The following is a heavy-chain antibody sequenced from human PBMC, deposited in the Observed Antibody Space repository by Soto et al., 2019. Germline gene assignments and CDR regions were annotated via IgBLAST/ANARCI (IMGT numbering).Heavy chain of an antibody. Sequence: GGSLRLSCAASGFTFSSYSTYWVRQALGKGLEWVSSISGSGGSTYYADSVKGRFTISRDNSKNTLYLQMNSLRAEDTAVYYCAKVTSSGWRDAFDIWGQGTMVTVSS. CDR1: GFTFSSYS. V-gene: IGHV3-23*01. CDR2: ISGSGGST. J-gene: IGHJ3*02. CDR3: AKVTSSGWRDAFDI. D-gene: IGHD6-19*01.